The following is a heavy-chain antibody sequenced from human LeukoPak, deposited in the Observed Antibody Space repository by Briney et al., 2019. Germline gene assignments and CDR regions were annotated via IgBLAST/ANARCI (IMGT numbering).Heavy chain of an antibody. CDR2: ISGSGGST. D-gene: IGHD1-26*01. J-gene: IGHJ5*02. V-gene: IGHV3-23*01. CDR1: GFTFSSYA. Sequence: GGSLRLSCAASGFTFSSYAMSWVRQAPGKGLEWVSAISGSGGSTYYADSVKGRFTISRDNSKNTLYLQMNSLRAEDTAVYYCAKDGIGATMWEDNWFDPLGPGNPGHRLL. CDR3: AKDGIGATMWEDNWFDP.